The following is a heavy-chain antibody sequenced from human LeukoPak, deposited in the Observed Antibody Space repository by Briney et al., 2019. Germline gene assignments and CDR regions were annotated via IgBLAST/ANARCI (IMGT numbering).Heavy chain of an antibody. CDR1: GFSISSGSYY. Sequence: SQTLSLTCTVSGFSISSGSYYWGWIRQPAGKGLEWIVRIYASGSTNYNPALESRIIISVDTSKNQISLKLSSVTAADTGVYECARGRPQVFDYWGQGTLVTVSS. V-gene: IGHV4-61*02. CDR3: ARGRPQVFDY. CDR2: IYASGST. J-gene: IGHJ4*02.